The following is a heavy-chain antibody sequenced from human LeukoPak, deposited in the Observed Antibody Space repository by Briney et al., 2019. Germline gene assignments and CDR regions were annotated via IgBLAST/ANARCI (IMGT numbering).Heavy chain of an antibody. Sequence: SETLSLTCTVSGGSISSSSYYWGWIRQPPGKGLEWIGSIYYSGSTYYNPSLKSRVTISVDTSKNQFSLKLSSVTAADTAAYYCARTYYYDSSGYYGPEHFDYWGQGTLVTVSS. CDR1: GGSISSSSYY. CDR3: ARTYYYDSSGYYGPEHFDY. D-gene: IGHD3-22*01. J-gene: IGHJ4*02. CDR2: IYYSGST. V-gene: IGHV4-39*01.